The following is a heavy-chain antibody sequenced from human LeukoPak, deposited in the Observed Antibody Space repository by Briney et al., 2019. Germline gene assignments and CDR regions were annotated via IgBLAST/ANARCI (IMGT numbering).Heavy chain of an antibody. CDR1: GYTFTKYW. CDR2: IYPGDSDT. D-gene: IGHD3-22*01. CDR3: ARPSSYYYDSSGYYPPPHDAFDI. J-gene: IGHJ3*02. Sequence: GESLKISCKASGYTFTKYWIGWVRQMPGKGLEWMGIIYPGDSDTRYSPSFQGQVTISADKSISTAYLQWSSLKASDTAMYYCARPSSYYYDSSGYYPPPHDAFDIWGQGTMITVSS. V-gene: IGHV5-51*01.